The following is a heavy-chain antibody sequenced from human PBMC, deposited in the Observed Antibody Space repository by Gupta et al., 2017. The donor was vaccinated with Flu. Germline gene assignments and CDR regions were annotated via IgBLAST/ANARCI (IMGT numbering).Heavy chain of an antibody. CDR2: IIWNSGTI. CDR3: VKDTSPGGADV. V-gene: IGHV3-9*01. D-gene: IGHD3-16*01. J-gene: IGHJ6*02. CDR1: GFTFGDYG. Sequence: EVQLVESGGALVQPGRSLRLSCIASGFTFGDYGVHWVRQVPGKGLEWVSGIIWNSGTIGYADSVKGRFTISRDTAKNSLHLQMNSLRAEDTALYYCVKDTSPGGADVWGQGTTVSVSS.